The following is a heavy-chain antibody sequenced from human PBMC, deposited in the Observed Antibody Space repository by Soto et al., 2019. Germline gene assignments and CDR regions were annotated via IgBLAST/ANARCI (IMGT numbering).Heavy chain of an antibody. Sequence: SETLSLTCTVSGGSIISYYCSCVRHPPGKGLEWIGYIYYSGSTNYNPSLKSRVTISVDTSKNPFSLKLSSVTAADTAVYYCARWACPDSGCCDYWGQGTLVTVSS. J-gene: IGHJ4*02. CDR2: IYYSGST. V-gene: IGHV4-59*01. D-gene: IGHD6-19*01. CDR1: GGSIISYY. CDR3: ARWACPDSGCCDY.